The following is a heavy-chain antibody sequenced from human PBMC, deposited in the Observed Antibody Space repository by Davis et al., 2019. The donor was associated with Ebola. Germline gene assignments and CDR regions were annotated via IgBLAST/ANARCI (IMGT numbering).Heavy chain of an antibody. J-gene: IGHJ4*02. CDR3: ARGRDRLLWFGELED. CDR1: RYIFTTYA. Sequence: AASVKVSCKASRYIFTTYAIHWVRQAPGQRLEWMGWINAGNGDTKSSQKFQGRVTITRDTSASTAYMELSSLRSDDTAVYYCARGRDRLLWFGELEDWGQGTLVTVSS. CDR2: INAGNGDT. D-gene: IGHD3-10*01. V-gene: IGHV1-3*01.